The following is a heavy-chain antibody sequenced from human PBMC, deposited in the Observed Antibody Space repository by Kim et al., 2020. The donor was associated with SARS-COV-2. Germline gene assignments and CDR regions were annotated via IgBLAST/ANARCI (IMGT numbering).Heavy chain of an antibody. V-gene: IGHV4-59*11. CDR2: IYYSGST. CDR1: GGSMNSHY. D-gene: IGHD3-10*01. J-gene: IGHJ6*03. CDR3: ARTQYYSGSGSYYSVSMDV. Sequence: SETLSLTCTVSGGSMNSHYWSWIRQPPGKGLEWIGYIYYSGSTNYNPSLKSRVTISIDTSKNQFSLRLTSVTVADTAVYYCARTQYYSGSGSYYSVSMDV.